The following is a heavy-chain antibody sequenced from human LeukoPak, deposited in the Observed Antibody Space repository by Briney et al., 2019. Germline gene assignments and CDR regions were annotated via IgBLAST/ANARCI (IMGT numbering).Heavy chain of an antibody. CDR3: ARDPGLSN. Sequence: PGGSLRLSCAASGFIVSNNYMNWVRQAPGKGLEWVAFIRYDGSNKYYADSVKGRFTISRDNSKNTLYLQMNSLRAEDTSVYYCARDPGLSNWGQGTLVTVSS. D-gene: IGHD5/OR15-5a*01. CDR2: IRYDGSNK. CDR1: GFIVSNNY. V-gene: IGHV3-30*02. J-gene: IGHJ4*02.